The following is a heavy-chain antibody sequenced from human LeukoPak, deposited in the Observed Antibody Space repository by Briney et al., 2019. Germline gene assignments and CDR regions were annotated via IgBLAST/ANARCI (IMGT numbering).Heavy chain of an antibody. V-gene: IGHV3-7*01. Sequence: PGGSLRLSCAASGFTFSSYWMSWVRQAPGKGLEWVANIKQDGSEKYYVDSVKGRFTISRDNAKNSLYLQMNSLRAEDTAVYYCAREEEGILTGYFDYWGQGTLVTVSS. D-gene: IGHD3-9*01. CDR1: GFTFSSYW. CDR3: AREEEGILTGYFDY. J-gene: IGHJ4*02. CDR2: IKQDGSEK.